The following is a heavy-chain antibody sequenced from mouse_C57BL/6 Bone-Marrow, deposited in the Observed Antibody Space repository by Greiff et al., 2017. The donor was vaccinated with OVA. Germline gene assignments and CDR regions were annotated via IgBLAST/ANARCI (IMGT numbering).Heavy chain of an antibody. V-gene: IGHV5-16*01. CDR3: AREGVFSMRLRRGYYFDY. CDR1: GFTFSDYY. D-gene: IGHD2-4*01. CDR2: INYDGSST. J-gene: IGHJ2*01. Sequence: DVHLVESEGGLVQPGSSMKLSCTASGFTFSDYYMAWVRQVPEKGLEWVANINYDGSSTYYLDALKSRFNISRDNAKNILYLQMSSLKSEDTTTYYCAREGVFSMRLRRGYYFDYWGQGTTLTVSS.